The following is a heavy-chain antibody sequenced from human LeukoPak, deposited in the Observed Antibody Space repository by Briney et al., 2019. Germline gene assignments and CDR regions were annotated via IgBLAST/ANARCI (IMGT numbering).Heavy chain of an antibody. CDR2: IYHSGST. D-gene: IGHD6-13*01. CDR1: GGSISSSNW. J-gene: IGHJ2*01. Sequence: SGTLSLTCAVSGGSISSSNWWSWVRQPPGKGLEWIGEIYHSGSTNYNPSLKSRVTISVDTSKNQFSLKLSSVTAADTAVHYCARESQAAAGDYWYFDLWGRGTLVTVSS. CDR3: ARESQAAAGDYWYFDL. V-gene: IGHV4-4*02.